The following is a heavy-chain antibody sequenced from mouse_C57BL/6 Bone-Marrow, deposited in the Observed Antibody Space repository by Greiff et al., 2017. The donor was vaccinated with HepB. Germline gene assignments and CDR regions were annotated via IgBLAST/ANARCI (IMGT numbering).Heavy chain of an antibody. CDR3: AKKQSSGYGWFAY. V-gene: IGHV2-5*01. CDR2: IWRGGST. CDR1: GFSLTSYG. D-gene: IGHD3-2*02. Sequence: VKLMESGPGLVQPSQSLSITCTVSGFSLTSYGVHWVRQSPGKGLEWLGVIWRGGSTDYNAAFMSRLSITKDNSKSQVFFKMNSLQADDTAIYYCAKKQSSGYGWFAYWGQVTLVTVSA. J-gene: IGHJ3*01.